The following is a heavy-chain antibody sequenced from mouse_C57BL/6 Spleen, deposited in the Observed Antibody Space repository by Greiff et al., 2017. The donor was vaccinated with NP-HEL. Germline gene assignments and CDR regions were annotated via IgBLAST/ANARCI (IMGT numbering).Heavy chain of an antibody. CDR3: ARYDDNYAMDY. D-gene: IGHD2-12*01. Sequence: VQVVESGAELVRPGTSVKVSCKASGYAFTNYLIEWVKQRPGQGLEWIGVINPGSGGTNYNEKFKGKATLTADKSSSTAYMQLSSLTSEDSAVYFCARYDDNYAMDYWGQGTSVTVSS. V-gene: IGHV1-54*01. CDR1: GYAFTNYL. J-gene: IGHJ4*01. CDR2: INPGSGGT.